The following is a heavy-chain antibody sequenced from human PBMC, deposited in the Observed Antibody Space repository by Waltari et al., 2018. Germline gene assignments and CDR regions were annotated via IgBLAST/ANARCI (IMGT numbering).Heavy chain of an antibody. CDR3: ARGILEWLVRGGYYYYYMDV. V-gene: IGHV4-34*01. CDR1: GGSFSGYY. J-gene: IGHJ6*03. D-gene: IGHD6-19*01. Sequence: QVQLQQWGAGLLKPSETLSLTCAVYGGSFSGYYWSWIRQPPGKGLEWIGEINHSGSTNYNPSLKSRVTISVDTSKNQFSLKLSSVTAADTAVYYCARGILEWLVRGGYYYYYMDVWGKGTTVTVSS. CDR2: INHSGST.